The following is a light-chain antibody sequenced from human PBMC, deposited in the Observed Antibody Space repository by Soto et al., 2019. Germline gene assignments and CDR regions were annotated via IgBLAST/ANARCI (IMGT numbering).Light chain of an antibody. CDR2: YAS. CDR1: QSVSSN. CDR3: QQRSNWPPIT. J-gene: IGKJ5*01. V-gene: IGKV3-15*01. Sequence: EIVMTQSPATLSVSPGERATLSCRASQSVSSNLAWYQQKPGQAPRLLIYYASTRATGIPARFSGSGSGTEFTLTISSLQSEDFAVYYCQQRSNWPPITFGQGTRLEIK.